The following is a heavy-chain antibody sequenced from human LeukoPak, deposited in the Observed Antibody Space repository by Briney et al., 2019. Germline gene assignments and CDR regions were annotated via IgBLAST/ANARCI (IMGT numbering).Heavy chain of an antibody. J-gene: IGHJ4*02. CDR1: RFTFSSSA. Sequence: PGGSLRLSCAASRFTFSSSAMDWVRQAPGKGLEWVAVISYDGSNKYYGDSVKGRFTISRDNSKNTLYLQMNSLRPEDTAVYYCARNLRVAAAYFDYWGRGTLVTVSS. CDR3: ARNLRVAAAYFDY. CDR2: ISYDGSNK. D-gene: IGHD2-21*02. V-gene: IGHV3-30-3*01.